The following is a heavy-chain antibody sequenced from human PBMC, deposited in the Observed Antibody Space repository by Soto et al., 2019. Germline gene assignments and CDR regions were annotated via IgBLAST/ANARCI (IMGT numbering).Heavy chain of an antibody. J-gene: IGHJ4*02. Sequence: GASVTVSCKASGGTFSSSASSWVRQATGQGLEWMGGIIPIFGTANYAQKFQGRVTITADESTSTAYMELSSLRSEDTAEYYCARDPYYYDSGGGVYWGQGTLVTVSS. D-gene: IGHD3-22*01. CDR1: GGTFSSSA. V-gene: IGHV1-69*13. CDR3: ARDPYYYDSGGGVY. CDR2: IIPIFGTA.